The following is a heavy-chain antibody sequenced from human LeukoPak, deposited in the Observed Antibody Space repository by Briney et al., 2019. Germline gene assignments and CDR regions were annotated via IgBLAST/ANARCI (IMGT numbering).Heavy chain of an antibody. CDR3: AKDRDMIVVVSSFDY. CDR1: GFTFTTYW. J-gene: IGHJ4*02. D-gene: IGHD3-22*01. V-gene: IGHV3-23*01. Sequence: GGSLRLSCAASGFTFTTYWMSWVRQAPGKGLEWVSAISGSGGSTYYADSVKGRFTISRDNSKNTLYLQMNSLRAEDTAVYYCAKDRDMIVVVSSFDYWGQGTLVTVSS. CDR2: ISGSGGST.